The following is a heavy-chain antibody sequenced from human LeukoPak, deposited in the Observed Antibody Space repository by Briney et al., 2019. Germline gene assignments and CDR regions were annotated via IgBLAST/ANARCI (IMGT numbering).Heavy chain of an antibody. J-gene: IGHJ6*02. Sequence: GGSLRLSCAASGFTVSSNYMSWVRQAPGKGLEWVAVISYDGSNKYYADSVKGRFTISRDNSKNTLYLQMNSLRAEDTAVYYCARASQLGPIRYGDLYYYYGMDVWGQGTTVTVSS. CDR1: GFTVSSNY. D-gene: IGHD4-17*01. CDR3: ARASQLGPIRYGDLYYYYGMDV. CDR2: ISYDGSNK. V-gene: IGHV3-30-3*01.